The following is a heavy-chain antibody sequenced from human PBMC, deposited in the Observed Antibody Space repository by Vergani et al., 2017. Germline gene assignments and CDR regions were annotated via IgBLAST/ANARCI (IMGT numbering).Heavy chain of an antibody. CDR3: AREGSGNPGGYSLFDP. CDR1: GGSFSGYY. D-gene: IGHD3-10*01. V-gene: IGHV4-34*01. Sequence: QVQLQQWGAGLLKPSETLSLTCAVYGGSFSGYYWSWIRQPPGKGLEWIGEINHSGSTNYNPSLKSRVTISVDTSKNQFSLKLSSVTAADTAVYYCAREGSGNPGGYSLFDPWGQGTLVTVSS. J-gene: IGHJ5*02. CDR2: INHSGST.